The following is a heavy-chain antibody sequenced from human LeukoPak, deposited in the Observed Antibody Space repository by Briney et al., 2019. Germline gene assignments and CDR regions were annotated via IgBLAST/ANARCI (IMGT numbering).Heavy chain of an antibody. CDR1: GFTFSSYW. Sequence: PGGSLRLSCAASGFTFSSYWMSWVRQAPGKGLEWVSNINRDGSETYYADSVRGRFTISRDDAKKSVYLQMNSLRAEDTALYYCARDGGPFDHWGQGTLVTVSS. CDR3: ARDGGPFDH. D-gene: IGHD2-15*01. V-gene: IGHV3-7*04. J-gene: IGHJ4*02. CDR2: INRDGSET.